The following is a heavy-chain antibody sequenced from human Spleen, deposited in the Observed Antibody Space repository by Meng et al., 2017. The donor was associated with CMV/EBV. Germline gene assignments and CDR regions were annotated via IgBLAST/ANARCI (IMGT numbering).Heavy chain of an antibody. CDR3: ARSKGNWVDAFDI. Sequence: GGSLRLSCAASGFTFEDYGMSWVRQAPGKGLEWVSGINWNGGRTGYADSVKGRFTISRDSDKNSLYLQMNSVRAEDTAVYYCARSKGNWVDAFDIWGQGTMVTVSS. V-gene: IGHV3-20*04. CDR1: GFTFEDYG. D-gene: IGHD7-27*01. J-gene: IGHJ3*02. CDR2: INWNGGRT.